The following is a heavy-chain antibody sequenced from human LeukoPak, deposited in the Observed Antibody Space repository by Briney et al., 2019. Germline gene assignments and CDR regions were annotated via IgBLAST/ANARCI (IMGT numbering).Heavy chain of an antibody. CDR3: VRVGYCTNGVCYSFDN. CDR2: ISCNSGSI. D-gene: IGHD2-8*01. CDR1: GYTFTGYY. J-gene: IGHJ4*02. Sequence: ASVKVSCKASGYTFTGYYIHWVRQAPGQGPEWMGWISCNSGSINYAQKFQGRVTVTRDTSISTVYMELSSLRSDDTAVYYCVRVGYCTNGVCYSFDNWGQGTLVTVSS. V-gene: IGHV1-2*02.